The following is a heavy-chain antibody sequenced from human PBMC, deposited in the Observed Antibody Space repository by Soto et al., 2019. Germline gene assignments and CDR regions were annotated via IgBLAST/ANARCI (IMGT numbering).Heavy chain of an antibody. CDR3: ARAVGPRGYNGDYFDY. V-gene: IGHV4-34*01. Sequence: PSETLSLTCAVYGGSFSGYYWSWIRQPPGKGLEWIGEINHSGSTNYNPSLKSRVTISVDTSKNQFSLKLNSVTAADTAVYYCARAVGPRGYNGDYFDYWGQGTLVTVSS. CDR1: GGSFSGYY. J-gene: IGHJ4*02. D-gene: IGHD5-12*01. CDR2: INHSGST.